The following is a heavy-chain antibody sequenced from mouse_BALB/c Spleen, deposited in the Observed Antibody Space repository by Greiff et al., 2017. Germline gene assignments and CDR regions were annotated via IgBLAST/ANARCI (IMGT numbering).Heavy chain of an antibody. D-gene: IGHD1-1*01. CDR1: GFNIKDYY. CDR2: IDPENGDT. V-gene: IGHV14-4*02. CDR3: NPYYYGSSQYYFDY. J-gene: IGHJ2*01. Sequence: EVKLMESGAELVRSGASVKLSCTASGFNIKDYYMHWVKQRPEQGLEWIGWIDPENGDTEYAPKFKGKATMTADTSSNTAYLQLISLTSEDTAVYYCNPYYYGSSQYYFDYWGQGTTLTVSS.